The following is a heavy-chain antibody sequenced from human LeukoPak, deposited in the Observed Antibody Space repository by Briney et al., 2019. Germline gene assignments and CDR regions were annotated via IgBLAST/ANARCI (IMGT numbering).Heavy chain of an antibody. D-gene: IGHD5-24*01. J-gene: IGHJ3*02. CDR1: GFTFSNYG. CDR2: IRHHGGNV. Sequence: GGSLGLSCGASGFTFSNYGMHWVRQAPGKGLEWVAFIRHHGGNVYYADSVKGRFTISRENSKNTLYLQMNSLRAEDTAVYYCAKDGERATITGDAAFDIWGQGTMVTVS. CDR3: AKDGERATITGDAAFDI. V-gene: IGHV3-30*02.